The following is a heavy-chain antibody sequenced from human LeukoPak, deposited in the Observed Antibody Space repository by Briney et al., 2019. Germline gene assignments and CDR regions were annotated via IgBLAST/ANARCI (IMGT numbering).Heavy chain of an antibody. CDR2: ISAYNGNT. D-gene: IGHD3-22*01. Sequence: GASVKVSCKASGYTFTGYYMHWVRQAPGQGLEWMGWISAYNGNTNYAQKLQGRVTMTTDTSTSTAYMELRSLRSDDTAVYYCATISYDSSGYYFDCWGQGTLVTVSS. CDR1: GYTFTGYY. V-gene: IGHV1-18*04. CDR3: ATISYDSSGYYFDC. J-gene: IGHJ4*02.